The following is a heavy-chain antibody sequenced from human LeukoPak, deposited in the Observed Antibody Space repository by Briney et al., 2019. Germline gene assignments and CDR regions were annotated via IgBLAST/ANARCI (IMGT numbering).Heavy chain of an antibody. CDR2: ISGSGGST. CDR3: AKKYPGSNGYYWDY. CDR1: GFTFSSYA. V-gene: IGHV3-23*01. D-gene: IGHD3-22*01. J-gene: IGHJ4*02. Sequence: QPGGSLRLSCAASGFTFSSYAMSWVRQAPGKGLEWVSAISGSGGSTYYADSVKGRFTISRDNSKNTLYLQMNSLRGEDTAVYYCAKKYPGSNGYYWDYWGQGTLVTVSS.